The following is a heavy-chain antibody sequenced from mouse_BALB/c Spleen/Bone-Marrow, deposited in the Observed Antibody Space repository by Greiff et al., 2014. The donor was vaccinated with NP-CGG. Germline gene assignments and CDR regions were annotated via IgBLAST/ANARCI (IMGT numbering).Heavy chain of an antibody. CDR3: ARGVPMDY. CDR2: IYPGDGDT. CDR1: GYAFCSYW. J-gene: IGHJ4*01. V-gene: IGHV1-80*01. Sequence: VQLQQSGAELVRPGSSVKISCKASGYAFCSYWMNWVKQRPGQGLEWIGQIYPGDGDTNYNGKFKGKATLTADKSSSTAYMQLSSLTSEDSAVYFCARGVPMDYWGQGTSVTVSS.